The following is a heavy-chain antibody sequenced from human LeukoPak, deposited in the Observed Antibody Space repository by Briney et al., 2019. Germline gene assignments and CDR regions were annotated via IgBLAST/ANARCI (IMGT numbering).Heavy chain of an antibody. CDR2: ISSSSSYI. V-gene: IGHV3-21*01. CDR3: ARVGALTEPYYYGMDV. J-gene: IGHJ6*02. Sequence: GGSLRLSCAASGFTFSSYSMNWVRQAPGKGLEWVSSISSSSSYIYYADSVKGRFTISRDNAKNSLYLQMNSLRAEDTAVYYCARVGALTEPYYYGMDVWGQGTTVTVSS. D-gene: IGHD1-14*01. CDR1: GFTFSSYS.